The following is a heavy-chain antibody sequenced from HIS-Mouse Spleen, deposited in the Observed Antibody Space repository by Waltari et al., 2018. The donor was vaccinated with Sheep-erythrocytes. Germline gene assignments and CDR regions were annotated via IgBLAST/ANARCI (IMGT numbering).Heavy chain of an antibody. CDR2: INHSGST. CDR3: ALSVDLAGAFDI. J-gene: IGHJ3*02. CDR1: GGSFSGYY. V-gene: IGHV4-34*01. Sequence: QVQLQQWGAGLLKPSETLSLTCAVYGGSFSGYYWSWIRQPPGKGLEWIGEINHSGSTNYTPTPKSRVTIAGDTSKNQVSLKRSSVTAADTAVYYCALSVDLAGAFDIWGQGTMVTV. D-gene: IGHD6-19*01.